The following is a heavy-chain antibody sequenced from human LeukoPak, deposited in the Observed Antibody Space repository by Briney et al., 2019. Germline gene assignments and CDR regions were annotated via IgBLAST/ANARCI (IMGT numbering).Heavy chain of an antibody. CDR2: IYYSGST. CDR3: AGLYDFWRGRRWFDP. CDR1: GGSISSHY. D-gene: IGHD3-3*01. J-gene: IGHJ5*02. Sequence: SETLSLTCTVSGGSISSHYWSWIRQPPGKGLEWMGYIYYSGSTNYNPSLKSRVTISVDTSKNQLSLKLSSVTAADTAVYYCAGLYDFWRGRRWFDPWGQGTLVTVSS. V-gene: IGHV4-59*11.